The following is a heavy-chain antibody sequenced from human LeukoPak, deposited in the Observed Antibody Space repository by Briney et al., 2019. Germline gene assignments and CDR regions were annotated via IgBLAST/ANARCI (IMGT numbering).Heavy chain of an antibody. CDR3: ARDLVVAAFDAFDI. CDR1: GGSISSGGYY. Sequence: PSETLSLTCTVSGGSISSGGYYWSWIRQHPGKGLEWIGYIYYSGSTYYNPSLKSRVTISVDTSKNQFSLKLSSVTAADTAVYYCARDLVVAAFDAFDIWGQGTMVTVSS. CDR2: IYYSGST. D-gene: IGHD2-15*01. J-gene: IGHJ3*02. V-gene: IGHV4-31*03.